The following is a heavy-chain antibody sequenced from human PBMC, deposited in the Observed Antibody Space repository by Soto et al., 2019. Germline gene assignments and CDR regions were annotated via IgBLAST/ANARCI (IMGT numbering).Heavy chain of an antibody. J-gene: IGHJ4*02. CDR3: TRQDCGGDCPLDY. Sequence: PGGSLRLSCAASGFTFSGPAMHWVRQASGKGLEWVGRIRSKANSYATAYAASVKGRFTISRDDSKNTAYLQMNSLKTEDTAVYYCTRQDCGGDCPLDYWGQGTLVTVSS. V-gene: IGHV3-73*01. CDR2: IRSKANSYAT. CDR1: GFTFSGPA. D-gene: IGHD2-21*02.